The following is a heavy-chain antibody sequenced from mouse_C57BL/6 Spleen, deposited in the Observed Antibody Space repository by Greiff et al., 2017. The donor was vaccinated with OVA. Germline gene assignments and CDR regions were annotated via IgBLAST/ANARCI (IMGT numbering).Heavy chain of an antibody. Sequence: QVQLQQSGPELVKPGASVKISCKASGYAFSSSWMNWVKQRPGKGLEWIGRIYPGDGDTNYNGKFKGKATLTADKSSSTAYMQLSSLTSEDSAVYFCARRADLGFDYWGQGTTLTVSS. J-gene: IGHJ2*01. D-gene: IGHD3-3*01. CDR2: IYPGDGDT. V-gene: IGHV1-82*01. CDR1: GYAFSSSW. CDR3: ARRADLGFDY.